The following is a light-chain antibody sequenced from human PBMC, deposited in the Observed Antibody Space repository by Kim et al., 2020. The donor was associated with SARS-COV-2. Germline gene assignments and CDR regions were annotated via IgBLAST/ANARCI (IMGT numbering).Light chain of an antibody. CDR1: SLRSYY. CDR2: GKN. J-gene: IGLJ2*01. V-gene: IGLV3-19*01. Sequence: SSELTQDPAVSVALGQTVRITCQGDSLRSYYATWYQQKPGQAPILVIYGKNNRPSGIPDRFSGSSSGNTASLTITGTQAGDEADYYCSSRDNRGDHVVFG. CDR3: SSRDNRGDHVV.